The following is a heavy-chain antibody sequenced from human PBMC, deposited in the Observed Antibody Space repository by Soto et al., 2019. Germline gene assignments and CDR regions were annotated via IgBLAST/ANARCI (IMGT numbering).Heavy chain of an antibody. V-gene: IGHV3-30*18. CDR1: GFTLSGVD. CDR3: AKGGWYTRSSRSDC. Sequence: QVQLVESGGGVVQPGTSLRLSCSASGFTLSGVDMHWVRQAPGKGREWVAVMSYDGRNQYYADSVKGRFTVSRDSSKSTLYLQMNSLRTEDAAVYYCAKGGWYTRSSRSDCWGQGTLVTVSS. CDR2: MSYDGRNQ. D-gene: IGHD6-6*01. J-gene: IGHJ4*02.